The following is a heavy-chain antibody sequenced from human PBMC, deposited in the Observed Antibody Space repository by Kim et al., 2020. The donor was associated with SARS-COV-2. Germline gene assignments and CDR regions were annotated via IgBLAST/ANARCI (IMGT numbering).Heavy chain of an antibody. Sequence: SETLSLTCTVSGGSISSYYWSWIRQPPGKGLEWIGYIYYSGSTNYNPSLKSRVTISVDTSKNQFSLKLSSVTAADTAVYYCARDQVTMVRGQYYYYGMDV. CDR2: IYYSGST. D-gene: IGHD3-10*01. J-gene: IGHJ6*01. CDR1: GGSISSYY. CDR3: ARDQVTMVRGQYYYYGMDV. V-gene: IGHV4-59*13.